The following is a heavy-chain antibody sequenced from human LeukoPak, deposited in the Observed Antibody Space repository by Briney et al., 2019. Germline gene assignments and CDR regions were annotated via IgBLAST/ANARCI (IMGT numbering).Heavy chain of an antibody. CDR3: ARDTYRFDDY. CDR2: INEDGSDK. V-gene: IGHV3-7*01. CDR1: GFTFSSYW. J-gene: IGHJ4*02. Sequence: GGSLRLSCAASGFTFSSYWMSWVRQAPGKGLEWVASINEDGSDKYYVDSVKGRFTISRDNAKSSLYLQMNSLRAEDTAVYYCARDTYRFDDYWGQGTLVTVSS.